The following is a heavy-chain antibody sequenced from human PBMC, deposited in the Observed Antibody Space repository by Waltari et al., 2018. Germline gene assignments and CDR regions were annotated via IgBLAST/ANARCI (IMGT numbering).Heavy chain of an antibody. CDR1: EFTFSSYG. CDR2: IWDDGSYK. CDR3: ARSIVGANYYYYAMDV. V-gene: IGHV3-33*01. D-gene: IGHD1-26*01. J-gene: IGHJ6*02. Sequence: QVQLVESGGGVVKPGRSLRLSCAASEFTFSSYGMHWVRQATGKGMGWVAVIWDDGSYKYYADSVKGRFTISRDNSKNTLYLQMNSLRAEDTAVYYCARSIVGANYYYYAMDVWGQGTTVTISS.